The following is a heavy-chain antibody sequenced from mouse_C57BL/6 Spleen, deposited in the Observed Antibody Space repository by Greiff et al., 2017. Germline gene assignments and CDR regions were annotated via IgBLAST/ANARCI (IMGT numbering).Heavy chain of an antibody. CDR1: GYTFTSYW. CDR3: ARGGSNGPYGDCDV. J-gene: IGHJ1*03. CDR2: IDPSDSYT. Sequence: VQLQQPGAELVRPGTSVKLSCKASGYTFTSYWMHWVKQRPGQGLEWIGVIDPSDSYTNYNQKFKGQATLTVDTSSSTAYLQLRSLTSGDSAVYDGARGGSNGPYGDCDVRGTGTTVTVSS. D-gene: IGHD2-5*01. V-gene: IGHV1-59*01.